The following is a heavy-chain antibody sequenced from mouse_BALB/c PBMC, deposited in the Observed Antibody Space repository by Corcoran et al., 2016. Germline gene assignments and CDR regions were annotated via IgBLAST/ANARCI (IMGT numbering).Heavy chain of an antibody. D-gene: IGHD2-4*01. CDR2: INTYTGEP. V-gene: IGHV9-3-1*01. J-gene: IGHJ3*01. CDR1: GYTFTNYG. Sequence: QIQLVQSGPELKKPGETVKSSCKASGYTFTNYGMNWVKQAPGKGLKWMGWINTYTGEPTYADDFKGRFAFSLETSASTAYLQINNLKNEDTATYFCARPYDYDLAYWGQGTLVTVSA. CDR3: ARPYDYDLAY.